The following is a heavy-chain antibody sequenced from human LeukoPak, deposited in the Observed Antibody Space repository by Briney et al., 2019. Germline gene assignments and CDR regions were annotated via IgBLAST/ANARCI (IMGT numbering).Heavy chain of an antibody. D-gene: IGHD1-26*01. CDR3: ARGMYSGSSPADY. CDR2: IYSGRST. V-gene: IGHV3-53*01. Sequence: GGSLTLSCAASGFTVNSNYMIWVRQAPGKGLEGFSVIYSGRSTYYADSLKGRFTISRDNSENTLYLQMNSVRAEDTAVYYCARGMYSGSSPADYWGREPWSPSLQ. CDR1: GFTVNSNY. J-gene: IGHJ4*02.